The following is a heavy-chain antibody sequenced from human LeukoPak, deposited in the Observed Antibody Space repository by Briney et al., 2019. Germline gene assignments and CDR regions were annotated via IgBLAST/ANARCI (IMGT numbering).Heavy chain of an antibody. V-gene: IGHV1-18*01. Sequence: ASVRVSCKASGYTFTSYGISWVRQAPGQGLEWLGWINGYNGNTHYAQKIQDRVTLTTDTSTSTAYMEVRSLRSDDTAVYYCVRDGKDAMDYWGQGTLVTVSS. CDR1: GYTFTSYG. CDR2: INGYNGNT. J-gene: IGHJ4*02. CDR3: VRDGKDAMDY. D-gene: IGHD4-23*01.